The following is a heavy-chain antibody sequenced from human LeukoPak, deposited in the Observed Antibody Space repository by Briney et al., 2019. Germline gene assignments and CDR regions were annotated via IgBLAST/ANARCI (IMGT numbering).Heavy chain of an antibody. J-gene: IGHJ3*02. CDR3: ARGLLWFGESPHDAFDI. CDR1: GYTFTNYW. V-gene: IGHV5-51*01. D-gene: IGHD3-10*01. Sequence: GESLKISCKGSGYTFTNYWIGWVRQMPGKGLEWMGIIYPGDSDTRYSPSFQGQVTISADKSISTAYLQWSSLKASDTAMYYCARGLLWFGESPHDAFDIWGQGTMVTVSS. CDR2: IYPGDSDT.